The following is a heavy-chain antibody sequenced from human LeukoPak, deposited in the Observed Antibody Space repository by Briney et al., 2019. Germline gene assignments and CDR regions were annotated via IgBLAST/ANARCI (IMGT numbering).Heavy chain of an antibody. CDR3: AKVDCSGGSCYSNY. Sequence: PGGSLRLSCAASGFDVSINYMNWIRQSPEKGLEWVSIIHNDGSTYYADSVKGRFTISRDNSKNTLYLQMNSLRAEDTAVYYCAKVDCSGGSCYSNYWGQGTLVTVSS. J-gene: IGHJ4*02. D-gene: IGHD2-15*01. CDR1: GFDVSINY. CDR2: IHNDGST. V-gene: IGHV3-66*02.